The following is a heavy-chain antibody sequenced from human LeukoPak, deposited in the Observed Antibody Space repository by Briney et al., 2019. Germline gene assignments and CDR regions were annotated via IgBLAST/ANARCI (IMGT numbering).Heavy chain of an antibody. V-gene: IGHV3-11*04. J-gene: IGHJ4*02. D-gene: IGHD1-26*01. CDR3: ARAVGGSTPVSEFDY. CDR1: GFAFSDYY. Sequence: GGSLRLSCAASGFAFSDYYMSWIRQAPGKGLEWVSYISSSGSTIYYADSVKGRFTISRDNAKNSLYLQMNSLRAEDTAVYYCARAVGGSTPVSEFDYWGQGTLVTVSS. CDR2: ISSSGSTI.